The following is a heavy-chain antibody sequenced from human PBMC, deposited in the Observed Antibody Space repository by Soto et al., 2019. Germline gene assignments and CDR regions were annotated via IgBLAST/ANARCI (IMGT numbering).Heavy chain of an antibody. CDR2: ISYDGSNK. D-gene: IGHD3-3*01. CDR3: AKDGTYYDFWSGKPQDAFDI. J-gene: IGHJ3*02. CDR1: GFTFSSYG. Sequence: GGSLRLSCAASGFTFSSYGMHWVRQAPGKGLEWVAVISYDGSNKYYADSVKGRFTISRDNSKNTLYLQMNSLRAEETAVYYCAKDGTYYDFWSGKPQDAFDIWGQGTMVTVSS. V-gene: IGHV3-30*18.